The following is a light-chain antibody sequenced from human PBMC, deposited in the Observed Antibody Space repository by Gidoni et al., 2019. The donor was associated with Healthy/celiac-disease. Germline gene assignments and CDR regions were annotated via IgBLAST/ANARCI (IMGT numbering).Light chain of an antibody. CDR3: QQRSNWRAA. Sequence: EIVLTQSPATLSLSPGERATLSCRASQSVSSYLAWYQQKPGQAPRLLIYDASNRATGIPARFSGSGSGTDFTLTISSLEPEDFAVYYCQQRSNWRAAFXQXTKVEIK. CDR1: QSVSSY. J-gene: IGKJ1*01. CDR2: DAS. V-gene: IGKV3-11*01.